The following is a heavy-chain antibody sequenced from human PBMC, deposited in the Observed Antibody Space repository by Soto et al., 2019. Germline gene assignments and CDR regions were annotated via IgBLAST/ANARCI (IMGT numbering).Heavy chain of an antibody. V-gene: IGHV3-21*01. Sequence: PGVSLRLSWSASGFTFRSFTMNWVRQAPGKGLEWVSTISSNSAYIYYTDALRGRFTISRDNAKNSLHLQMNSLRAEDTAVYYCTRDASRDSSARGWFDPWGPGPLVTVSS. D-gene: IGHD6-13*01. CDR1: GFTFRSFT. CDR3: TRDASRDSSARGWFDP. CDR2: ISSNSAYI. J-gene: IGHJ5*02.